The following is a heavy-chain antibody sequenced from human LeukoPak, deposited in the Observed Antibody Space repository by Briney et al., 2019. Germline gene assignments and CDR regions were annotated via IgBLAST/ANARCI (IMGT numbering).Heavy chain of an antibody. CDR2: IWYDGSNK. CDR1: GFTFSSYG. CDR3: ARHREMATILYYFDY. Sequence: PGGSLRLSCAASGFTFSSYGMHWVRPAPGKGLECVAVIWYDGSNKYYADSVKGRFTLSRDNSKNTLYLQMNSLRDEDTAVYYCARHREMATILYYFDYWGQGTLVTVSS. V-gene: IGHV3-33*01. J-gene: IGHJ4*02. D-gene: IGHD5-24*01.